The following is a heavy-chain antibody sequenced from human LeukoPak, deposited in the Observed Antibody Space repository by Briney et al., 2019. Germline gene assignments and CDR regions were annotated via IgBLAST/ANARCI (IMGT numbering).Heavy chain of an antibody. D-gene: IGHD3-9*01. CDR3: AKDTRRYFDWPFDY. Sequence: GGSLRLSCAASGFTFSSYAMHWVRQAPGKGLEWVAVISYDGSNKYYADSVKGRFTISRDNSKNTLYLQMNSLRAEDTAVYYCAKDTRRYFDWPFDYWGQGTLVTVSS. CDR2: ISYDGSNK. J-gene: IGHJ4*02. CDR1: GFTFSSYA. V-gene: IGHV3-30-3*01.